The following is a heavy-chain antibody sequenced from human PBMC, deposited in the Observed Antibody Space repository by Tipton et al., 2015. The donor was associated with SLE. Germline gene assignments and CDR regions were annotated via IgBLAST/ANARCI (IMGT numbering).Heavy chain of an antibody. CDR2: NYSTGST. D-gene: IGHD3-10*01. J-gene: IGHJ5*01. CDR1: GGSIISYY. V-gene: IGHV4-4*07. Sequence: TLSLTCTVSGGSIISYYWRWFRQPAGKGLEWIGRNYSTGSTDYNPSLKRRVTMSVDKSKNQFSLKLSSVTAADTAVYYCARRAGGRATLIRSVYHFDSWGQGTLVIVSS. CDR3: ARRAGGRATLIRSVYHFDS.